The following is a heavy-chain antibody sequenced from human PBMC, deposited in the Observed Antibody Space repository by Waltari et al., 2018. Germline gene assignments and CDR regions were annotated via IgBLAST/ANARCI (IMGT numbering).Heavy chain of an antibody. CDR3: ARVSRRTYRSPVPGRHYYYGMDV. J-gene: IGHJ6*02. D-gene: IGHD1-1*01. Sequence: EEQLVASGGGLVQPGDSLSLSCAASGFTFSSFWMNWVRQAPGKGPLWVSRISTDASDTTYADSVKGRFTISRDNARNTLYLQMNRLRAEDTAVYFCARVSRRTYRSPVPGRHYYYGMDVWGQGTTVTVSS. CDR1: GFTFSSFW. V-gene: IGHV3-74*03. CDR2: ISTDASDT.